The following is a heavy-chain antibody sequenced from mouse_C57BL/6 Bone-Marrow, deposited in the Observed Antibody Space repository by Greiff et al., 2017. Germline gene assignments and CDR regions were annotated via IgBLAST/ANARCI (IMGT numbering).Heavy chain of an antibody. D-gene: IGHD2-4*01. CDR2: ICRGGST. J-gene: IGHJ4*01. CDR3: AGLRRAVAGGYAMDD. Sequence: QVQLKQSGPGLVQPSQCLSITCTASGFSLPSYGVHWVRQSPGQGLEWLGVICRGGSTAYYAAIMSILSTSKDNSKSQVFLKMNSLQADDTAIYYCAGLRRAVAGGYAMDDWGQGTSVTVSS. CDR1: GFSLPSYG. V-gene: IGHV2-5*01.